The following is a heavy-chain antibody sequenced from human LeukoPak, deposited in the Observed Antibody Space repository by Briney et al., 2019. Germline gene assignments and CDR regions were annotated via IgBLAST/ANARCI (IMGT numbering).Heavy chain of an antibody. CDR1: GYTFTSYG. CDR3: ARDWYYYDSYGDYVFDY. J-gene: IGHJ4*02. D-gene: IGHD3-22*01. V-gene: IGHV1-18*01. CDR2: ISAYNGNT. Sequence: ASVKVSCKASGYTFTSYGISWVRQAPGQGLEWMGWISAYNGNTSYAQKLQGRVTMTTDTSTSTTYMELRSLRSDDTAVYYCARDWYYYDSYGDYVFDYWGQGTLVTVSS.